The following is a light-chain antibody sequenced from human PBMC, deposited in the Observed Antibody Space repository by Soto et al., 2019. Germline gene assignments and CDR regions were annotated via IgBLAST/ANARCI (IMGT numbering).Light chain of an antibody. CDR2: GNS. Sequence: QSVLTQPPSVSGAPGQKVIISCTGSSSNIGAGYDVHWYQQLPGTAPKLLIYGNSNRPSGVPDRLSGSKSGTSASLAITGLQVEDEAVYYCQSYDSSLSAAVFGGGTKLTVL. V-gene: IGLV1-40*01. CDR1: SSNIGAGYD. J-gene: IGLJ2*01. CDR3: QSYDSSLSAAV.